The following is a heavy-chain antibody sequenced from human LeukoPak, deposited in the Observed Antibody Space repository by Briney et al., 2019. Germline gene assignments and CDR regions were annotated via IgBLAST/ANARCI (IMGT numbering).Heavy chain of an antibody. CDR1: GFTFSNYT. CDR2: ISSSRSYI. D-gene: IGHD3-22*01. Sequence: GGSLRLSCAASGFTFSNYTMNWVRQAPGKGLEWVSSISSSRSYIFYADSVKGRFTVSRDNAKNSLYLQMNSLRAEDTAVYYCAREQYYYDSSGYLGATGYFDLWGRGTLVTVSS. J-gene: IGHJ2*01. V-gene: IGHV3-21*01. CDR3: AREQYYYDSSGYLGATGYFDL.